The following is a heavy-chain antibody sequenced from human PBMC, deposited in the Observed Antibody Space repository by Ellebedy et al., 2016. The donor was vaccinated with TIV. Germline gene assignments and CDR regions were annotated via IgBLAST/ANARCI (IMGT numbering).Heavy chain of an antibody. D-gene: IGHD3-10*01. CDR2: ISYDGSNK. V-gene: IGHV3-30-3*01. Sequence: GESLKISXAASGFTFSSYAMHWVRPAPGKGLEWVAVISYDGSNKYYADSVKGRFTISRDNSKNTLYLQMNSLRAEDTAVYYCARTTTLWFGRPYYFDYWGQGTLVTVSS. CDR3: ARTTTLWFGRPYYFDY. J-gene: IGHJ4*02. CDR1: GFTFSSYA.